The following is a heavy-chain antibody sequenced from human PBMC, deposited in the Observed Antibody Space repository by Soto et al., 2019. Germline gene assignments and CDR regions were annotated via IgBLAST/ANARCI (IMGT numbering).Heavy chain of an antibody. CDR2: IIPILGIA. CDR3: ARESVGDNPLLDY. J-gene: IGHJ4*02. V-gene: IGHV1-69*08. D-gene: IGHD2-2*01. Sequence: QVQVVQSGAEVKKPGSSVKVSCKASGGSYSTYTISWVRQAPGQGLEWMGRIIPILGIANYAQTFQGRVTITADQSTSPAYMELTDLRSEDTAVSFCARESVGDNPLLDYWGQGTLVTVSS. CDR1: GGSYSTYT.